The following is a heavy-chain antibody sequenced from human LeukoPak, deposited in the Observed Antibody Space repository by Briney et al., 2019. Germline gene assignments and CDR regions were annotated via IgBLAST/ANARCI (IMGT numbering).Heavy chain of an antibody. CDR1: GDSISNYY. CDR2: MYNRGCT. CDR3: ARAEKAVTGTLDY. J-gene: IGHJ4*02. D-gene: IGHD6-19*01. Sequence: PSETLSLTCTVSGDSISNYYWSWIRQSPGKELAWIGYMYNRGCTIYNPSLKSRVTISTDSSKNQFSLRLTSVTAADTAVYYCARAEKAVTGTLDYWGQGTLITVSS. V-gene: IGHV4-59*01.